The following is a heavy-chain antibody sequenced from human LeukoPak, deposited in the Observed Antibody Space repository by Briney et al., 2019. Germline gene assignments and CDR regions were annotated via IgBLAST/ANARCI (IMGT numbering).Heavy chain of an antibody. CDR2: ISISSTDCI. V-gene: IGHV3-21*01. Sequence: GGSLRLSCGASGFTFSTFSMTWVRQAPGKGLEWVSSISISSTDCIYYADSVKGRFTISRDNAKNSLYLQMNSLRAEDTAVYYCARVGKSSSWYFIDYWGQGTLVTVSS. D-gene: IGHD6-13*01. CDR3: ARVGKSSSWYFIDY. CDR1: GFTFSTFS. J-gene: IGHJ4*02.